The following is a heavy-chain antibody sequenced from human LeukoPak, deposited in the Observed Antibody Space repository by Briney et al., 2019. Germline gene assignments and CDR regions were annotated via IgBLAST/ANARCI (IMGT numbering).Heavy chain of an antibody. CDR1: GFTFSSYG. CDR2: ISGSGGST. J-gene: IGHJ4*02. Sequence: PGGSLRLSCAASGFTFSSYGMNWVRQAPGKGLEWVSAISGSGGSTYYADSVKGRFTISRDNSKNTLYLQMNSLRAEETAVYYCAKDRQSVAAAGIYYFDYWGQGTLVTVSS. D-gene: IGHD6-13*01. V-gene: IGHV3-23*01. CDR3: AKDRQSVAAAGIYYFDY.